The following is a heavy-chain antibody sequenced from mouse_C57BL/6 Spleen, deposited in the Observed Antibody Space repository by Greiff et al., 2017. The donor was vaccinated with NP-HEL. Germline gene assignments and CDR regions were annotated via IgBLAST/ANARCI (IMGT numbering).Heavy chain of an antibody. Sequence: VQRVESGAELARPGASVKLSCKASGYTFTSYGISWVKQRTGQGLEWIGEIYPRSGNTYYNEKFKGKATLTADKSSSTAYMELRSLTSEDSAVYFCAREDYYGTAWFAYWGQGTLVTVSA. D-gene: IGHD1-1*01. J-gene: IGHJ3*01. CDR1: GYTFTSYG. CDR3: AREDYYGTAWFAY. V-gene: IGHV1-81*01. CDR2: IYPRSGNT.